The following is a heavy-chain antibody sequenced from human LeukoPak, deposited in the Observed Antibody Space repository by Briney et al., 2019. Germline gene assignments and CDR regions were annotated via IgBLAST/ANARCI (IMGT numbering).Heavy chain of an antibody. Sequence: PSETLSLTCTVSGGSISSSSYYWGWIRQPPGKGLEWIGSIYYSGSTYYNPSLKSRVTISVDTSKNQFSLKLSSVTAADTAVYYCARDVRVRGVISAGYPPSSSYYYGMDVWGQGTTVTVSS. J-gene: IGHJ6*02. V-gene: IGHV4-39*02. CDR3: ARDVRVRGVISAGYPPSSSYYYGMDV. D-gene: IGHD3-10*01. CDR2: IYYSGST. CDR1: GGSISSSSYY.